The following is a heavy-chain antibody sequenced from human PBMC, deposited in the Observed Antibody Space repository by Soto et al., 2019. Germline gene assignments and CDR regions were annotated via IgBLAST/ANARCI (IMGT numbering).Heavy chain of an antibody. CDR3: AGLVVNSCLDH. V-gene: IGHV6-1*01. J-gene: IGHJ4*02. Sequence: QVQLQQSGPGLVKPSQTLSLTCAISGDSVSSNDAFWNWIRQSPSRGLEWLGRPSSRSIWQTEYAVAVKGRMSINPDASKNQFSLHLNSVTPEDTAMYYCAGLVVNSCLDHWGQGTLVTVSA. CDR2: PSSRSIWQT. D-gene: IGHD2-2*01. CDR1: GDSVSSNDAF.